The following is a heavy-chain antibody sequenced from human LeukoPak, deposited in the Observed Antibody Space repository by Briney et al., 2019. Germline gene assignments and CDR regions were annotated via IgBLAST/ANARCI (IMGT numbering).Heavy chain of an antibody. J-gene: IGHJ4*02. CDR1: GFTFANYA. D-gene: IGHD6-13*01. Sequence: QPGGSLRLSCAASGFTFANYAMSWVRQGPGKWLEWVSTISGSGGSTYYEDYVQGRFTISRDNSKNTLFLQMNSMRADDTAVYFCAKDQKSIAATGYDYWGQGTLVTVSS. CDR2: ISGSGGST. V-gene: IGHV3-23*01. CDR3: AKDQKSIAATGYDY.